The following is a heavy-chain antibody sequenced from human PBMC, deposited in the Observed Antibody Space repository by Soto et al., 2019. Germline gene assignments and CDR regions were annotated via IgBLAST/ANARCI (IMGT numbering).Heavy chain of an antibody. D-gene: IGHD3-10*01. CDR3: ARRSYGSGVDL. Sequence: QLQLQESGPGLVKPSETLSLTCTVSGGSISSSNHYWGWIRQTPGKGLEWIGNIYYSGGTFYNESLKSRVTISVDTSKNQLSLKVTSVTAADTAVYYCARRSYGSGVDLWGQGTLVTVSS. J-gene: IGHJ5*02. CDR2: IYYSGGT. CDR1: GGSISSSNHY. V-gene: IGHV4-39*01.